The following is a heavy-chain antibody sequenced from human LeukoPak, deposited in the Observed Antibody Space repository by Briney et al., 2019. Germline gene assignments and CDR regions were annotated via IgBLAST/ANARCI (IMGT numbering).Heavy chain of an antibody. J-gene: IGHJ6*04. CDR2: IWYDGSNK. CDR1: GFTFSSYG. Sequence: PGGSLRLSCAASGFTFSSYGMHWVRLAPGKGLEWVAVIWYDGSNKYYADSVKGRFTISRDNSKNTLYLQMNSLRAEDTAVYYCARDGGPGSYYTHYYGMDVWGKGTTVTVSS. V-gene: IGHV3-33*01. CDR3: ARDGGPGSYYTHYYGMDV. D-gene: IGHD3-10*01.